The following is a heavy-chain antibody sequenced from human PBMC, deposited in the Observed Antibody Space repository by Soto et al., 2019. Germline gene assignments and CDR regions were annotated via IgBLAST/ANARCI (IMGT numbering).Heavy chain of an antibody. Sequence: DVRLAESGGGLVQPGGSLRLSCTPSGFSFATFAMTLVRQAPGKGLEWVATISGSDGKTYYADSVKGRFSISRDTSRNTLYLQMNSLRADDTTIYYCAKWSYLDYWGQGTRVTVSS. V-gene: IGHV3-23*04. CDR1: GFSFATFA. D-gene: IGHD3-3*01. CDR3: AKWSYLDY. J-gene: IGHJ4*02. CDR2: ISGSDGKT.